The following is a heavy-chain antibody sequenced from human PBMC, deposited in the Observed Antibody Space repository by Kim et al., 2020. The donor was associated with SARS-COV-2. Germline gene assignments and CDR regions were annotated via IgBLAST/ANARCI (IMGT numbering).Heavy chain of an antibody. CDR3: ASLRGQWLVLDPFFDY. J-gene: IGHJ4*02. Sequence: SETLSLTCTVSGGSISSSSYYWGWIRQPPGKGLEWIGSIYYSGSTYYNPSLKSRVTISVDTSKNQFSLKLSSVTAADTAVYYCASLRGQWLVLDPFFDYWGQGTLVTVSS. D-gene: IGHD6-19*01. V-gene: IGHV4-39*01. CDR1: GGSISSSSYY. CDR2: IYYSGST.